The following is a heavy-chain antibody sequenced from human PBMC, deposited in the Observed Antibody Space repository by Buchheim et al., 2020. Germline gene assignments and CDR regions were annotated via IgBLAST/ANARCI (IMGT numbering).Heavy chain of an antibody. CDR2: ISYDGSNK. CDR3: AKSRGSNGYYYYGMDV. CDR1: GFTFSSYG. D-gene: IGHD3-10*01. J-gene: IGHJ6*02. Sequence: QVQLVESGGGVVQPGRSLRLSCAASGFTFSSYGMHWVRQAPGKGLEWVAVISYDGSNKYYADSVKGRFTISRDNSKNTLYLQMNSLRAEDTAVYYCAKSRGSNGYYYYGMDVWGQGTT. V-gene: IGHV3-30*18.